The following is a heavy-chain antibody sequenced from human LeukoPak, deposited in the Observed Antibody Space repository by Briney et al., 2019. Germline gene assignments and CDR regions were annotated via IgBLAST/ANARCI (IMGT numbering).Heavy chain of an antibody. V-gene: IGHV3-11*01. CDR3: ASSFAAAIDY. CDR2: ISGSGGRI. Sequence: GGSLRLSCAASGFTFSDYYMTWIRQAPGTGLEWVSYISGSGGRIHYADSVKGRFTISRDNAKSSLYLQMNSLRAEDTAVYYCASSFAAAIDYWGQGTLVTVSS. D-gene: IGHD6-13*01. J-gene: IGHJ4*02. CDR1: GFTFSDYY.